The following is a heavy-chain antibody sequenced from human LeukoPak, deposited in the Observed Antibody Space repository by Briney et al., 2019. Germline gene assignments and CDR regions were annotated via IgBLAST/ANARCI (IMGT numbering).Heavy chain of an antibody. J-gene: IGHJ4*02. D-gene: IGHD6-19*01. V-gene: IGHV3-9*01. CDR3: ARDSRSSGWFDY. Sequence: GGSLRLSCAGSGFIFNNYAMHWVRQPPGKGLEWVSGISWNSGSIDYADSVKGRFTISRDNSKNTLYLQMNSLRAEDTAVYYCARDSRSSGWFDYWGQGTLVTVSS. CDR2: ISWNSGSI. CDR1: GFIFNNYA.